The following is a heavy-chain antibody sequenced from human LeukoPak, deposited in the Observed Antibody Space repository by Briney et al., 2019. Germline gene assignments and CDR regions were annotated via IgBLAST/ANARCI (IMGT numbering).Heavy chain of an antibody. Sequence: SETLSLTCSVSGGSISIYYWSWIRQPPGKGLEWIGSIYYSGSTYYNPSLKSRVTISVDTSKNQFSLKLSSVTAADTAVYYCARGLNWNGWFDPWGQGTLVTVSS. D-gene: IGHD1-1*01. CDR1: GGSISIYY. CDR2: IYYSGST. V-gene: IGHV4-39*01. J-gene: IGHJ5*02. CDR3: ARGLNWNGWFDP.